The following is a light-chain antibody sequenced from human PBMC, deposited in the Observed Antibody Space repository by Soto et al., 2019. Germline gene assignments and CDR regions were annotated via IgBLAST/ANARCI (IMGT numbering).Light chain of an antibody. CDR1: QSVSSY. V-gene: IGKV3-11*01. CDR3: QQRSDWPSLT. CDR2: DTS. Sequence: EIVLTQSPATLSLSPGERATLSCRASQSVSSYLAWYQQKPGQAPRLLIYDTSNRATGIPARFSGSGSGTDFTHTISSLEPEDFAVYYCQQRSDWPSLTFGGGTTVEIQ. J-gene: IGKJ4*01.